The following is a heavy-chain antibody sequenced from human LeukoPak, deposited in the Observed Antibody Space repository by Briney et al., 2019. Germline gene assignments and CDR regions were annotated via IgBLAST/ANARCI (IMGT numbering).Heavy chain of an antibody. D-gene: IGHD3-9*01. V-gene: IGHV1-18*04. CDR3: ARDIVDILTGYYPYDAFDI. CDR1: GYTFTSYG. CDR2: ISAYNGNT. J-gene: IGHJ3*02. Sequence: ASVKVSCKASGYTFTSYGISWVRQAPGQGLEWMGWISAYNGNTNYAQKLQGRVTVTTDTSTSTAYMELRSLRSDDTAVYYCARDIVDILTGYYPYDAFDIWGQGTMVTVSS.